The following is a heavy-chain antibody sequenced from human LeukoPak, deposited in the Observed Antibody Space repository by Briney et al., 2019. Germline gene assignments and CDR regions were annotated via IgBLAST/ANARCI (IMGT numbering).Heavy chain of an antibody. CDR2: IIPIFGTA. V-gene: IGHV1-69*13. CDR3: AREYYYGSGTPGY. CDR1: GGTFSSYA. D-gene: IGHD3-10*01. Sequence: VASVKVSCKASGGTFSSYAISWVRQAPGQGLGWMGGIIPIFGTANYAQKFQGRVTITADESTSTAYMELSSLRSEDTAVYYCAREYYYGSGTPGYWGQGTLVTVSS. J-gene: IGHJ4*02.